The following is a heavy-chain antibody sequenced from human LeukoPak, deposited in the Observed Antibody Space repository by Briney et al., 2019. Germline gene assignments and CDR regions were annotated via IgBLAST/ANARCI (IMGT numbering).Heavy chain of an antibody. CDR3: ASWPGAWYGEDY. D-gene: IGHD3-10*01. V-gene: IGHV3-23*01. CDR2: TAPV. Sequence: GGSLRLSCGASGFPFSYYAMTWVRQAPGKGLEWVSSTAPVHYADSVKGRFTISRDDSKNTLFLQMNSLRAEDTAVYYCASWPGAWYGEDYWGQGTLVTVSS. J-gene: IGHJ4*02. CDR1: GFPFSYYA.